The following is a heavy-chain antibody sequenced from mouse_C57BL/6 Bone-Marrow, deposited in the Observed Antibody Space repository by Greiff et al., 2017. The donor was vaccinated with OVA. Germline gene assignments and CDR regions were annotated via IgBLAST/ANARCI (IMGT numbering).Heavy chain of an antibody. V-gene: IGHV1-62-2*01. CDR1: GYTFTEYT. Sequence: VQLQQSGAELVKPGASVKLSCKASGYTFTEYTIHWVKQRSGQGLEWIGWFYPGSGSIKYNEKFKDTATLTADKSSRTVYMELSRLTSEDSAVYFCASHDGYYGRGAWFAYWGQGTLVTVSA. D-gene: IGHD1-1*01. J-gene: IGHJ3*01. CDR3: ASHDGYYGRGAWFAY. CDR2: FYPGSGSI.